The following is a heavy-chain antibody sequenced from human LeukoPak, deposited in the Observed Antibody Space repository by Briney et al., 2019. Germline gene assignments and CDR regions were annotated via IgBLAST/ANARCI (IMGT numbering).Heavy chain of an antibody. V-gene: IGHV3-23*01. CDR3: ARSGSQSNFDY. CDR2: ISGSGGST. Sequence: GGSLRLSCAASGFTFSSYAMSWVRQAPGKGLEWVSGISGSGGSTYYVDSVKGRFTISRDNSKNTLYLQMNSLRAEDTAVYYCARSGSQSNFDYWGQGTLVTVSS. D-gene: IGHD1-26*01. CDR1: GFTFSSYA. J-gene: IGHJ4*02.